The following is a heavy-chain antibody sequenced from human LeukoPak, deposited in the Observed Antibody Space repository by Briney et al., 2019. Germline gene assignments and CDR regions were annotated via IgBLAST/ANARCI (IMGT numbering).Heavy chain of an antibody. D-gene: IGHD4-23*01. CDR2: IKQDGSER. J-gene: IGHJ4*02. V-gene: IGHV3-7*01. CDR1: GFTFSNYW. Sequence: GGSLRLSCAASGFTFSNYWMSWVRQAPGKGLEWVANIKQDGSERFSVDSVKGRFTISRDNAKNSLYLQMNSLRAEDTAVYYCARDPYGGSDYWGQGTLVTVSS. CDR3: ARDPYGGSDY.